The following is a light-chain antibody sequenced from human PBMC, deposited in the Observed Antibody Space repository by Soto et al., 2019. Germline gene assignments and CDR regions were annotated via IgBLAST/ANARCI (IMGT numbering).Light chain of an antibody. V-gene: IGKV3-15*01. CDR2: GAS. Sequence: EVVMTQSPATLSASPLERVILSCRASQNIGSNLAWYQQRPGQAPRLLMYGASTRATETPARFSGSGSATDFTLTISSLQSEDFAVYYCQQYNNWPPYTFGQGTRLEIK. CDR1: QNIGSN. CDR3: QQYNNWPPYT. J-gene: IGKJ5*01.